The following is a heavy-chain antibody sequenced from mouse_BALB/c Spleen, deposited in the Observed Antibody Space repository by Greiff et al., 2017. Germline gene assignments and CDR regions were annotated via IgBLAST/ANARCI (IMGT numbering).Heavy chain of an antibody. CDR3: ARRGDY. Sequence: LQESGAELARPGASVKLSCKASGYTFTSYWMQWVKQRPGQGLEWIGAIYPGDGDTRYTQKFKGKATLTADKSSSTAYMQLSSLASEDSAVYYCARRGDYWGQGTSVTVSS. CDR2: IYPGDGDT. V-gene: IGHV1-87*01. CDR1: GYTFTSYW. J-gene: IGHJ4*01.